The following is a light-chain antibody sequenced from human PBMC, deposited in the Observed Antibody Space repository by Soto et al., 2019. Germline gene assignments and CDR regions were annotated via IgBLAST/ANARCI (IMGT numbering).Light chain of an antibody. CDR3: GSDEWT. J-gene: IGKJ1*01. CDR2: GAS. CDR1: QSIRSPF. Sequence: EIVLTQSPATLSLSPGERATLSCRARQSIRSPFLAWYQQKPGQAPRLFIHGASSRATGIPDRFSGSGSGIDFTLTISRLEPEDFAVYYCGSDEWTFGQGTNVE. V-gene: IGKV3-20*01.